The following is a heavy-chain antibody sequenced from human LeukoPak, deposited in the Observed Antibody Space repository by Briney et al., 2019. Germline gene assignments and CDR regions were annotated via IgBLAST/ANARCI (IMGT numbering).Heavy chain of an antibody. CDR3: ARGGGGRDYRYALLEWLVSHWFDP. CDR1: GYSISSGYY. J-gene: IGHJ5*02. D-gene: IGHD3-3*01. CDR2: IYHSGST. V-gene: IGHV4-38-2*02. Sequence: SETLSLTCTVSGYSISSGYYWGWIRQPPGKGLEWIGSIYHSGSTYYNPSLKSRVTISVDTSKNQFSLKLSSVTAADTAVCYCARGGGGRDYRYALLEWLVSHWFDPWGQGTLVTVSS.